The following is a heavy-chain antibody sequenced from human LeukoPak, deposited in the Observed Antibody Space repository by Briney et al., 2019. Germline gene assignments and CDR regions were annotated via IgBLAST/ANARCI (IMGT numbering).Heavy chain of an antibody. Sequence: SVKVSCKASGGTFSSYAISWVRQAPGQGLEWMERIIPIFGTANYAQKFQGRVTITADKSTSTAYMELSSLRSEDTAVYYCARERRSGSYYSLADYWGQGTLVTVSS. CDR2: IIPIFGTA. CDR3: ARERRSGSYYSLADY. CDR1: GGTFSSYA. V-gene: IGHV1-69*06. J-gene: IGHJ4*02. D-gene: IGHD1-26*01.